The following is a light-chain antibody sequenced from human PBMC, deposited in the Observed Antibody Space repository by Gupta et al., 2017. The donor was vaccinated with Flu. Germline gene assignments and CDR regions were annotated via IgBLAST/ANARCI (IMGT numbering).Light chain of an antibody. CDR2: AAS. CDR1: SEIGTD. V-gene: IGKV1-17*01. J-gene: IGKJ1*01. CDR3: QHEHIPPRT. Sequence: SALSASVRDRAIISCRDSSEIGTDLGWYQQKQGKAPERLIYAASSLESGVPSRFSGSGSGTEFTLTISSRQPEDFATYYCQHEHIPPRTFGQGTKVEIK.